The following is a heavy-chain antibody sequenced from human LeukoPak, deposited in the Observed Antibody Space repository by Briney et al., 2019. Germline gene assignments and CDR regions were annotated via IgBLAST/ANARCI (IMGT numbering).Heavy chain of an antibody. CDR3: ARADSSSSLFDY. Sequence: SETLSLTCTVSGGSISSYYWSWIRQPPGKGLEWIGYIYYSGSTNYNPSLKSRVTISVDTSKNQFPLKLSSVTAADTAVYYCARADSSSSLFDYWGQGTLVTVPS. V-gene: IGHV4-59*01. CDR1: GGSISSYY. CDR2: IYYSGST. D-gene: IGHD6-6*01. J-gene: IGHJ4*02.